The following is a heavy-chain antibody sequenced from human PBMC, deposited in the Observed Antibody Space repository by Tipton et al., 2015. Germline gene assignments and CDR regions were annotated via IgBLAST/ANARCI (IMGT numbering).Heavy chain of an antibody. CDR1: GFTFNNYA. V-gene: IGHV3-23*01. D-gene: IGHD4-17*01. Sequence: SLRLSCAASGFTFNNYAMNWVRQAPGKGLEWVSAISGSGGNTYYADSVKGRFTISRDNSKNTLYLQMDSLRVDDTAIYFCARNEDGGFDSWGQGTLVTVSS. CDR2: ISGSGGNT. J-gene: IGHJ5*01. CDR3: ARNEDGGFDS.